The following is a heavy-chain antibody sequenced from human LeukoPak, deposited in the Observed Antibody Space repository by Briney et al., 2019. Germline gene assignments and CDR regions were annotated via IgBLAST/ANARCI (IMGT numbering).Heavy chain of an antibody. V-gene: IGHV3-74*03. D-gene: IGHD1-26*01. J-gene: IGHJ4*02. CDR3: AREAKVGGALQY. CDR2: INTDGSFT. CDR1: GFTFSGYW. Sequence: AWSVSLSCAASGFTFSGYWMHWVRQAPGKGLVWVSRINTDGSFTTYADSVQGRFTISRDTAKNTLFLQMNSLRAEDTAVYYCAREAKVGGALQYWGQGILVTVSS.